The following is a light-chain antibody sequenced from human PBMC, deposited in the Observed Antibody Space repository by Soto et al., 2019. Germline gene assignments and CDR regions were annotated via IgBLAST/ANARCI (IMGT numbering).Light chain of an antibody. CDR1: HAISFY. J-gene: IGKJ1*01. Sequence: IQLTQSPSSLSASVGDRVTITCRASHAISFYVAWYQQRPGRAPQLLIYAASALQTGVPSRFSGSGSGTGFTLTIANLQPEDSGTYYCQHPKWAFGQGTTVEI. CDR3: QHPKWA. V-gene: IGKV1-9*01. CDR2: AAS.